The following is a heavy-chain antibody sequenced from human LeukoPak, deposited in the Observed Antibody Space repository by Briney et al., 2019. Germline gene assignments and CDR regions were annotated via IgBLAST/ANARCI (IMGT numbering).Heavy chain of an antibody. V-gene: IGHV4-59*01. CDR3: ARVYGGIAAEGGFDY. D-gene: IGHD6-25*01. J-gene: IGHJ4*02. CDR1: GGSISSYY. Sequence: PSETLSLTCTVSGGSISSYYWSWLRQPQAKRLELIRYIYYSGSTNYNPSLKSRVNISVDTSKNQFSLKLSSVTAADTAVYYCARVYGGIAAEGGFDYWGQGTLVTASS. CDR2: IYYSGST.